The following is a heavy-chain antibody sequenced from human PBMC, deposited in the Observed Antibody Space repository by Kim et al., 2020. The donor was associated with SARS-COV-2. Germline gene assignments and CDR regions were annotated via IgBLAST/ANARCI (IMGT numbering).Heavy chain of an antibody. V-gene: IGHV4-39*01. J-gene: IGHJ6*02. CDR1: GGSISSSSYY. Sequence: SETLSLTCTVSGGSISSSSYYWGWIRQPPGKGLEWIGSIYYSGSTYYNPSLKSRVTISVDTSKNQFSLKLSSVTAADTAVYYCAVIHRYYYYGMDVWGQGTTVPVSS. CDR3: AVIHRYYYYGMDV. D-gene: IGHD3-10*01. CDR2: IYYSGST.